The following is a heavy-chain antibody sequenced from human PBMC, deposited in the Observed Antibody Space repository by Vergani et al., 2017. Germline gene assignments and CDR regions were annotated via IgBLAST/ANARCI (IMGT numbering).Heavy chain of an antibody. V-gene: IGHV4-34*01. CDR1: GGSLSGYY. J-gene: IGHJ3*01. D-gene: IGHD1-26*01. CDR3: ARRAERWETLLRDDFDV. CDR2: INHSGTI. Sequence: QVQLQQWGPGLLKPSETLSLTCAVYGGSLSGYYWSWIRLAPGKGREWIGEINHSGTINYNPTLKSPFNVSIDTSRDHFSLMLRSVSAADTAVYFCARRAERWETLLRDDFDVWGQGTLVTVSP.